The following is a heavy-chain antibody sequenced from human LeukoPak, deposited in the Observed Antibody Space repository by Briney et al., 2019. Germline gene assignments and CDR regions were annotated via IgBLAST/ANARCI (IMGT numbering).Heavy chain of an antibody. CDR3: AKGHYYGSGSLDY. D-gene: IGHD3-10*01. V-gene: IGHV3-15*07. CDR2: IKSKTDGGTT. Sequence: GGSLRLSCAASGFTFSSYSMNWVRQAPGKGLEWVGRIKSKTDGGTTDYAAPVKDRFTISRDDSKNTLYLQMNSLKIEDTAVYYCAKGHYYGSGSLDYWGQGTLVTVSS. J-gene: IGHJ4*02. CDR1: GFTFSSYS.